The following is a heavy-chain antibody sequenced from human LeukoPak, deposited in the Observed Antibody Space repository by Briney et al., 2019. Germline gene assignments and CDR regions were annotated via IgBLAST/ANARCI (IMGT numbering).Heavy chain of an antibody. CDR2: ISYDGSNK. D-gene: IGHD6-19*01. Sequence: GGSLRLSCAASGFTFSSYGMHWVRQAPGKGLEWVAVISYDGSNKYYADSVKGRFTISRDNSKNTLYLQMNSLRAEDTVVYYCAKTQYSGWYYFGYWGQGTLVTVSS. CDR3: AKTQYSGWYYFGY. V-gene: IGHV3-30*18. CDR1: GFTFSSYG. J-gene: IGHJ4*02.